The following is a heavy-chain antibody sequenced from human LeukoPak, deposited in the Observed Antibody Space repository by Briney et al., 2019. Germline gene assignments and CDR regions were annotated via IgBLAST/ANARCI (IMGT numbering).Heavy chain of an antibody. CDR3: ARDLLPPYSSSPGWYYYGMDV. CDR1: GFTFSSYA. Sequence: GSLRLSCAASGFTFSSYAMHWVRQAPGKGLEWVAVISYDGSNKYYADSVKGRFTISRDNSKNTLYLQMNSLRAEDTAVYNCARDLLPPYSSSPGWYYYGMDVWGQGTTVTVSS. CDR2: ISYDGSNK. V-gene: IGHV3-30-3*01. J-gene: IGHJ6*02. D-gene: IGHD6-13*01.